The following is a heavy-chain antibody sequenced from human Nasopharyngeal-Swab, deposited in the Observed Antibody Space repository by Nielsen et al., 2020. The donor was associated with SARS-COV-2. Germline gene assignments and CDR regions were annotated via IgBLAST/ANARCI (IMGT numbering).Heavy chain of an antibody. J-gene: IGHJ5*02. CDR3: AKDTSSSWYVGWFDP. CDR1: GFSFDDYA. V-gene: IGHV3-9*01. CDR2: ISWNSGSI. D-gene: IGHD6-13*01. Sequence: ALSLSCAASGFSFDDYAMHWVRQAPGKGLEWVSGISWNSGSIGYADSVKGRFTISRDNAKNSLYLQMNSLRAEDTALYYCAKDTSSSWYVGWFDPWGQGTLVTVSS.